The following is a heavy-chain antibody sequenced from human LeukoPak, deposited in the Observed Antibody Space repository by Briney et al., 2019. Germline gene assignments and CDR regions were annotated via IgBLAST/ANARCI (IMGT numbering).Heavy chain of an antibody. V-gene: IGHV3-73*01. Sequence: PGGSLRLSCAASGFTFSGSAMHWVRQASGKGLEWVGRIRSKANSYATAYAASVKGRFTISRDDLKNTAYLQMNSLKTEDTAVYYCTTNGYSYGYNVDYWGQGTLVTVSS. CDR2: IRSKANSYAT. J-gene: IGHJ4*02. CDR3: TTNGYSYGYNVDY. D-gene: IGHD5-18*01. CDR1: GFTFSGSA.